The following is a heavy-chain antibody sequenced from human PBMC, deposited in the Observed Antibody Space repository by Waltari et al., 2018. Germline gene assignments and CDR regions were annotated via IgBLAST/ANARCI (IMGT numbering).Heavy chain of an antibody. CDR3: ARDDSNSGSYDAFDI. CDR1: GFSFSHYW. CDR2: IKGDGSRK. J-gene: IGHJ3*02. D-gene: IGHD1-26*01. V-gene: IGHV3-7*01. Sequence: EVQLVESGGGLVQPGGSLRLSCAASGFSFSHYWMSWVRQGPGKGLEWGADIKGDGSRKYYLDSGRGRFSISRDNTKNSVDLQMNSLRAEDTAVYYCARDDSNSGSYDAFDIWGQGTMVAVSS.